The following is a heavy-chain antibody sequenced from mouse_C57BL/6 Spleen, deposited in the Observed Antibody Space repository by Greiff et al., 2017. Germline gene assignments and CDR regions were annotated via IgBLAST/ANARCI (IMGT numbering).Heavy chain of an antibody. V-gene: IGHV1-47*01. Sequence: VKLVESGAELVKPGASVKMSCKASGYTFTTYPIEWMKQNHGKSLEWIGNFHPYNDDTKYNEKFKGKATLTVEKSSSTVYLELSRLTSDDSAVYYCARRGNDYDAWFAYWGQGTLVTVSA. CDR2: FHPYNDDT. J-gene: IGHJ3*01. D-gene: IGHD2-4*01. CDR3: ARRGNDYDAWFAY. CDR1: GYTFTTYP.